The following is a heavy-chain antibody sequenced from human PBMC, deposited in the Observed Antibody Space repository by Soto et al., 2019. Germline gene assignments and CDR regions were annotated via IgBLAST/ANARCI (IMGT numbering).Heavy chain of an antibody. Sequence: KTSETLSLTCAVYGGSFSGYYWSWIRQPPGKGLEWIGEINHSGSTNYNPSLKSRVTISVDTSKNQFSLKLSSVTAADTAVYYCARGPRIAVAGPFDYWGQGTLVTVSS. CDR1: GGSFSGYY. J-gene: IGHJ4*02. CDR3: ARGPRIAVAGPFDY. V-gene: IGHV4-34*01. CDR2: INHSGST. D-gene: IGHD6-19*01.